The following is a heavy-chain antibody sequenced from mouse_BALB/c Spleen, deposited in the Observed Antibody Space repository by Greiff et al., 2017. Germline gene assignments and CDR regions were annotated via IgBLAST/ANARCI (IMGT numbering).Heavy chain of an antibody. CDR3: TRYYYGSSYAWFAY. CDR1: GYTFTSYW. Sequence: LQQPGSALVRPGAPVKLSCKASGYTFTSYWLHWVKQRPGQGLEWIGNIYPGSGSTNYDEKFKRKATLPVDTSSSTAYMQLSSLTSEDSAVYYCTRYYYGSSYAWFAYWGQGTLVTVSA. D-gene: IGHD1-1*01. CDR2: IYPGSGST. J-gene: IGHJ3*01. V-gene: IGHV1S22*01.